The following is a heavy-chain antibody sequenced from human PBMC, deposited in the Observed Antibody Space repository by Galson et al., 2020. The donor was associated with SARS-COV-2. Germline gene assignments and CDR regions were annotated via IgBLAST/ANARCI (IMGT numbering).Heavy chain of an antibody. D-gene: IGHD3-9*01. CDR2: IYYSGST. CDR3: ARQYYDILTGSEYVQH. CDR1: GGSISSSSYY. J-gene: IGHJ1*01. Sequence: SETLSLTCTVSGGSISSSSYYWGWIRQPPGKELEWIGSIYYSGSTYYNPSLKSRVTISVDTSKNQFSLKLSSVTAADTAVYYCARQYYDILTGSEYVQHWGQGTLVTVSS. V-gene: IGHV4-39*01.